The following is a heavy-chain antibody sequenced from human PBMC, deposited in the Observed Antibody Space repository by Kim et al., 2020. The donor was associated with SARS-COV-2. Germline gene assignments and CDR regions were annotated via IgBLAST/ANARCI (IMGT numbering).Heavy chain of an antibody. J-gene: IGHJ6*02. CDR2: ISWNSGSI. D-gene: IGHD2-2*02. V-gene: IGHV3-9*01. Sequence: GGSLRLSCAASGFTFGDYAMHWVRQAPGKGLEWVSGISWNSGSIGYADSVKGRFTISRDNAKNSLYLQMNSLRAEDTALYYCAKATASCYITFDCYYGMDVWGQGTTVTVSS. CDR3: AKATASCYITFDCYYGMDV. CDR1: GFTFGDYA.